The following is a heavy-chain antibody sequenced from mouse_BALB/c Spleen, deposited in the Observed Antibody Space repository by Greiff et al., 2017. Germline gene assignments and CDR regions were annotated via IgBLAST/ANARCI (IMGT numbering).Heavy chain of an antibody. Sequence: VQLQQSGAELVRPGASVTLSCKASGYTFTDYEMHWVKQTPVHGLEWIGAIDPGTGGTAYNQKFKGKATLTADKSSSTAYMELRSLTSEDSAVYDCTRENWDLAWCAYWGQGSLVTVSA. CDR1: GYTFTDYE. CDR2: IDPGTGGT. D-gene: IGHD4-1*01. J-gene: IGHJ3*01. CDR3: TRENWDLAWCAY. V-gene: IGHV1-15*01.